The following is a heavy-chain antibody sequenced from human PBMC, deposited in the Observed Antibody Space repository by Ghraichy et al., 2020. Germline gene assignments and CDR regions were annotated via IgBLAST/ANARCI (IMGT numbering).Heavy chain of an antibody. CDR2: IKSDGRNI. CDR3: VREADDFDI. V-gene: IGHV3-74*03. CDR1: GFTLSNYY. J-gene: IGHJ3*02. Sequence: GGSLRLSCAASGFTLSNYYMHWVRQAPGKGLVWVSLIKSDGRNIMFADSVKGRFTISRDNAKNTLYLQMNSLRAEDTAVYYCVREADDFDIWGQGTVVTVSS.